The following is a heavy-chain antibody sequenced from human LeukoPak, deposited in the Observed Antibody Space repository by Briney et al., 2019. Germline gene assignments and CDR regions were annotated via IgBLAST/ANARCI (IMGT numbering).Heavy chain of an antibody. J-gene: IGHJ3*02. CDR1: GFTFSDYS. Sequence: GGSLRLSCAASGFTFSDYSMNWVRQAPGKGLEWISYIGFGGGEGTAYYADSVRGRFTISGDNAKNSLYLQMTSLRDEDTVVYYCARDHNWAFDIWGQGTVVTVSS. V-gene: IGHV3-48*02. CDR2: IGFGGGEGTA. CDR3: ARDHNWAFDI.